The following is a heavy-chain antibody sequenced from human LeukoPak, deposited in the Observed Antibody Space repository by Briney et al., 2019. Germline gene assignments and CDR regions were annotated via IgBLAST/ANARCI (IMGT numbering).Heavy chain of an antibody. V-gene: IGHV1-69*13. Sequence: SVKVSCKASGYTFTGYYMHWVRQAPGQGLEWMGGIIPIFGTANYAQKFQGRVTITADESTSTAYMELSSLRSEDTAVYYCARGADILTGYNDNYYFDYWGQGTLVTVSS. CDR2: IIPIFGTA. D-gene: IGHD3-9*01. CDR1: GYTFTGYY. CDR3: ARGADILTGYNDNYYFDY. J-gene: IGHJ4*02.